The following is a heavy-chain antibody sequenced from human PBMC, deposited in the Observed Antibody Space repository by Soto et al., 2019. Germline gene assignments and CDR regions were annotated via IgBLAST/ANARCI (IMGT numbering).Heavy chain of an antibody. J-gene: IGHJ6*02. Sequence: EVLLLESGGGLLQPGGSLRLSCAASGFTFSSYAMTWVRQAPGKGLAWVSAISGNGDSTYYADSVKGRFTISRDNSKNVLYLQMNSLRADDTAVYYCAQDAGYSLTHGMDVWGQGTTVTVSS. CDR3: AQDAGYSLTHGMDV. CDR2: ISGNGDST. D-gene: IGHD5-18*01. V-gene: IGHV3-23*01. CDR1: GFTFSSYA.